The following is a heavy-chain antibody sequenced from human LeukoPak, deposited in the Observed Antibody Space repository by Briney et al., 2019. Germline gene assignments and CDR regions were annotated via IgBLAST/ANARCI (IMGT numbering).Heavy chain of an antibody. J-gene: IGHJ4*02. CDR2: ISDRCGNT. Sequence: GGSLTLSCAASGFPFSSYAMIGLRQPPGKALEWVSAISDRCGNTYYPDPVKGRFTISRDNYKNTLYLQMNCLRAEDTAVYYCGSSLGEFYFDYWGQGTLVTVSS. CDR3: GSSLGEFYFDY. CDR1: GFPFSSYA. D-gene: IGHD3-10*01. V-gene: IGHV3-23*01.